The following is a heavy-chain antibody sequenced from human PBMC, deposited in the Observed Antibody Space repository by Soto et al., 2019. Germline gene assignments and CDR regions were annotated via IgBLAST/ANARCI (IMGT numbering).Heavy chain of an antibody. V-gene: IGHV3-23*01. CDR2: LSSTGGST. J-gene: IGHJ6*02. Sequence: EVQLLESGGGLAQPGGSLRLSCEVSGFTFRKYVMTWVRQAPGKGLEWVSSLSSTGGSTYYADSVKGRFTVSRDNSKNTLFRQMNSLRAEDTAIYYCAKDKRFPEWMPEGGLDVWGPGTTVAVSS. CDR1: GFTFRKYV. CDR3: AKDKRFPEWMPEGGLDV. D-gene: IGHD3-3*01.